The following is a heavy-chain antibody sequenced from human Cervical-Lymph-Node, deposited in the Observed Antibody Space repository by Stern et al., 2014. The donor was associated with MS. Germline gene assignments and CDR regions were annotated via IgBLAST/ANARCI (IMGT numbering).Heavy chain of an antibody. V-gene: IGHV1-69*09. CDR2: IIPIIGVP. D-gene: IGHD4-17*01. CDR3: AKGEGDYGETDAFDL. J-gene: IGHJ3*01. CDR1: GGLLNSYA. Sequence: QVQLVQSGAEVRKPGSSVKVSCKASGGLLNSYAFSWVRQAPGQGLQWMGRIIPIIGVPSYAQQFQGRLTIAANKSTTTVYMELSSLTSEDTAVYFCAKGEGDYGETDAFDLWGQGTMVSVSS.